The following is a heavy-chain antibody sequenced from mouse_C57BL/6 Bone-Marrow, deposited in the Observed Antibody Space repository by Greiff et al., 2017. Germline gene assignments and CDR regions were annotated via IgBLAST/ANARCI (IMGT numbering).Heavy chain of an antibody. J-gene: IGHJ4*01. V-gene: IGHV1-76*01. D-gene: IGHD3-2*02. Sequence: QVQLQQSGAELVRPGASVKLSCKASGYTFTDYYINWVKQRPGQGLEWIARIYPGSGNTYYNEKFKGKATLTAEKSSSTAYMQLSSLTSEDSAVYFCARRGSGEAMDYWGQGTSVTVSS. CDR2: IYPGSGNT. CDR1: GYTFTDYY. CDR3: ARRGSGEAMDY.